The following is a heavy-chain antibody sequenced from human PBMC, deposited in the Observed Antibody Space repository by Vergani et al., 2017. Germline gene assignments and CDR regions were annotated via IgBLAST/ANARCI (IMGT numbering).Heavy chain of an antibody. CDR2: ISWNSGSI. D-gene: IGHD4-17*01. CDR1: GFTFDDYA. Sequence: EVQLVESGGGLVQPGRSLRLSCAASGFTFDDYAMHWVRQAPGKGLEWVSGISWNSGSIGYADSVKGRFTISRDNAKNSLYLQMNSLRAEDTALYYCARAFGMTTVLGYWGQGTLVTVSS. J-gene: IGHJ4*02. CDR3: ARAFGMTTVLGY. V-gene: IGHV3-9*01.